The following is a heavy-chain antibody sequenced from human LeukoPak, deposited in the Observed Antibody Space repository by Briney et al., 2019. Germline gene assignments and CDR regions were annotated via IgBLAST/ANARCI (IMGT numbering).Heavy chain of an antibody. J-gene: IGHJ6*02. Sequence: GESLKISCKGSGYSFTSYWIGWVRQMPGKGLEWMGIIYPGDSDTRYSPSFQGQVTIPADKSISTAYLQWSSLKASDTAMYYCARTGSYDFWSGYYTGLNYYYYGMDVWGQGTTVTVSS. CDR3: ARTGSYDFWSGYYTGLNYYYYGMDV. D-gene: IGHD3-3*01. V-gene: IGHV5-51*01. CDR2: IYPGDSDT. CDR1: GYSFTSYW.